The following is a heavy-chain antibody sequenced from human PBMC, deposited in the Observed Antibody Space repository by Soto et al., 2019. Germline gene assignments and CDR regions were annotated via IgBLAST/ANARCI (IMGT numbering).Heavy chain of an antibody. V-gene: IGHV1-8*01. CDR3: ASDMSTT. D-gene: IGHD2-2*01. CDR2: MNPNSGHT. Sequence: QVQLVQSGAEVKKPGASVKVSCKASGYTFTSHDINWMRQATGQGLEWMGWMNPNSGHTNYAQKFQGRVTMTRDTSISTAHMELNNLRSEDTALYYCASDMSTTWGQGTLVTVSS. J-gene: IGHJ5*02. CDR1: GYTFTSHD.